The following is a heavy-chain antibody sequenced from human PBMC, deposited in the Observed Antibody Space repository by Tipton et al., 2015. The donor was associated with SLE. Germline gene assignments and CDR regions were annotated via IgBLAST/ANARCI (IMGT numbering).Heavy chain of an antibody. CDR3: ARSLAITLTWHYCYAMDV. CDR2: INHSGST. Sequence: TLSLTCAVYGGSFSGYYWSWIRQPPGKGLEWIGEINHSGSTNYNPSLKSRVTISVDTSKNQFSLKLSSVTAADTAVYYCARSLAITLTWHYCYAMDVWGQGTTVPVSS. CDR1: GGSFSGYY. V-gene: IGHV4-34*01. D-gene: IGHD3-22*01. J-gene: IGHJ6*02.